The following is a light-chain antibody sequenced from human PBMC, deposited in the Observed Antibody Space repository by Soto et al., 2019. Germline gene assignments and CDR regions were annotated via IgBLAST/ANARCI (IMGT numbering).Light chain of an antibody. CDR2: GTS. V-gene: IGKV3-11*01. CDR1: QSVSSN. J-gene: IGKJ3*01. CDR3: QQRSNWPPVFT. Sequence: EIVLTQSPGTLSLSPGERATLSCRASQSVSSNFLAWYQEKPGQAPRLLIYGTSNRATGIPARFSGSGSGTDFTLTISSLEPEDFAVYYCQQRSNWPPVFTFGPGTKVDI.